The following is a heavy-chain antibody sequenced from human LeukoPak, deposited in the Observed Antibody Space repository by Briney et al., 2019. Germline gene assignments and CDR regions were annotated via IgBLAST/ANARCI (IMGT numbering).Heavy chain of an antibody. CDR2: ISAYNGNT. V-gene: IGHV1-18*01. D-gene: IGHD3-16*02. Sequence: ASVKVSRKASGYTFTSYGISWVRQAPGQGLEWMGWISAYNGNTNYAQKLQGRVTMTTDTSTSTAYMELRSLRSDDTAVYYCAREGAWGFGGVIPYYFDYWGQGTLVTVSS. J-gene: IGHJ4*02. CDR1: GYTFTSYG. CDR3: AREGAWGFGGVIPYYFDY.